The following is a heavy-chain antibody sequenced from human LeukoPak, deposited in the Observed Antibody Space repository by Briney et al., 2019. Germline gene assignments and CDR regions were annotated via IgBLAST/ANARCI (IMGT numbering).Heavy chain of an antibody. CDR3: AKSNSESQTTVGN. CDR2: IWSDGTHK. D-gene: IGHD1-26*01. V-gene: IGHV3-33*06. Sequence: GGSLRLSCAASGFTFNTYGMQWVRQAPGKGLEWVAVIWSDGTHKYYSDSVKGRFTISRDNSKNTLYLEMNSLRVEDTAVYYCAKSNSESQTTVGNWGQGTLVTVSS. CDR1: GFTFNTYG. J-gene: IGHJ4*02.